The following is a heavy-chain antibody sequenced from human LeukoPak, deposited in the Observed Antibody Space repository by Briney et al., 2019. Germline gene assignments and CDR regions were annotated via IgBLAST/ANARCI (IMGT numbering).Heavy chain of an antibody. Sequence: EASVKVSCKTSGYTFTTYYMHWVRQAPGQGLEWMGIINPSGGSTSYAQKFQGRVTMTRDTSTSTVYMELNSLRAEDTAVYYCARRKGGMTTVALHFDYWGQGTLVTVSS. CDR3: ARRKGGMTTVALHFDY. V-gene: IGHV1-46*01. CDR1: GYTFTTYY. J-gene: IGHJ4*02. CDR2: INPSGGST. D-gene: IGHD4-23*01.